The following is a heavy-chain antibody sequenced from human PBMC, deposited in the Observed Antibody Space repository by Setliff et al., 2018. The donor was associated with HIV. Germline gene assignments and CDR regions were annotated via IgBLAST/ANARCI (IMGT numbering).Heavy chain of an antibody. CDR3: ARAGSNGYGDVFAFDI. Sequence: GASVKVSCKASGGTFSSYAISWVRQAPGQGLEWMGGIIPIFGTANYAQKFQGRVTITTDESTSTAYMELSSLRSEDTAVYYCARAGSNGYGDVFAFDIWGQGTMVTVS. CDR1: GGTFSSYA. CDR2: IIPIFGTA. D-gene: IGHD4-17*01. V-gene: IGHV1-69*05. J-gene: IGHJ3*02.